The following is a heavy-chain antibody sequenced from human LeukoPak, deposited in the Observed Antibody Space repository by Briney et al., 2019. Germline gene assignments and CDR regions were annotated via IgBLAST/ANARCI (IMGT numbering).Heavy chain of an antibody. CDR1: EFTFSSNW. Sequence: GGSLRLSCVVSEFTFSSNWMNWVRQAPGKGLEWVANIKSDGSEKYYADSVKGRFTISRDNAKNSLYLQMNSLKAEDTAVYYCASGSGWRQLYWGQGTLVTVSP. CDR3: ASGSGWRQLY. V-gene: IGHV3-7*01. J-gene: IGHJ4*02. D-gene: IGHD5-24*01. CDR2: IKSDGSEK.